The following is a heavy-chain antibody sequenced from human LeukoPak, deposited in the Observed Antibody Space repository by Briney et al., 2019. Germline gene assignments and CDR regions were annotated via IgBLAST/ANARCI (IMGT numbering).Heavy chain of an antibody. V-gene: IGHV3-11*01. D-gene: IGHD2-15*01. Sequence: GGSLRLSCAASGFTFSNSYMSWIRQAPGKGLEWISYISSSSGTIIHYADSVKGRFTISRDNARNSLFLQMTGLRAEDTAVYYCARDRYCSGGSCFSYYMDVWGKGTTVTVSS. CDR1: GFTFSNSY. J-gene: IGHJ6*03. CDR2: ISSSSGTII. CDR3: ARDRYCSGGSCFSYYMDV.